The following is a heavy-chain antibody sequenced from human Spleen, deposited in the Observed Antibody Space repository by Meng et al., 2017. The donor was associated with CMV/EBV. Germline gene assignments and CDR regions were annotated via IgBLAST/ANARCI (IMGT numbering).Heavy chain of an antibody. D-gene: IGHD2-2*01. CDR3: AKRYCSSASCYYYYGMDV. Sequence: GSLRLSCAASGFTFSNYAMSWVRQAPGKGLDWVSGISVSGGSAYYADSVKGRFTISRDNSKNTLYLQMNSLRAEDTAVYYCAKRYCSSASCYYYYGMDVWGQGTTVTVSS. CDR2: ISVSGGSA. CDR1: GFTFSNYA. V-gene: IGHV3-23*01. J-gene: IGHJ6*02.